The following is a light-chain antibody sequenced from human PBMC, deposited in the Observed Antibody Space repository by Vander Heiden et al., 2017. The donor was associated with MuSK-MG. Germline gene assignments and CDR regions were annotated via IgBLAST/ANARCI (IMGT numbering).Light chain of an antibody. V-gene: IGKV3-15*01. CDR2: GAS. J-gene: IGKJ1*01. CDR3: QQDNNWPRT. CDR1: QSVNSN. Sequence: ERVMTQSPAPLSVSPGARATLSYRASQSVNSNLAWYQQKPGQAPRLLIYGASTRATGIPARFSGSGSGTEFTLTISSLQSEDFAVYYCQQDNNWPRTFGQGTKVEIK.